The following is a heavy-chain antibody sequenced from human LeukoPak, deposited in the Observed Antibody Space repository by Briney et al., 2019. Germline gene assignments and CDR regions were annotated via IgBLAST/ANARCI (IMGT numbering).Heavy chain of an antibody. CDR2: INPNTGST. V-gene: IGHV1-46*01. J-gene: IGHJ4*02. CDR3: ASSLAAAGSSFDY. D-gene: IGHD6-13*01. CDR1: GYRFTSYY. Sequence: GASVKVSCKASGYRFTSYYMFWVRQAPGQGLEWMGIINPNTGSTSYAQKFQGRVTMTRDMSTSTVYMELSSLRSEDTALYYCASSLAAAGSSFDYWGQGTLVTVSS.